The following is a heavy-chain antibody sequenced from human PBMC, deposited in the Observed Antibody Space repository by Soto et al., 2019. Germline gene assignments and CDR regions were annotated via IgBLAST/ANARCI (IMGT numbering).Heavy chain of an antibody. V-gene: IGHV3-33*01. CDR2: IWYDGSNK. CDR1: GFTFSSYG. J-gene: IGHJ4*02. D-gene: IGHD3-9*01. Sequence: QVQLVESGGGVVQPGRSLRLSCAASGFTFSSYGMHWVRQAPGKGLEWVADIWYDGSNKYYADSVKGRFTISRDNSKNTLYLQMNSLRAEDTAVYYCARDRYYDILTGYYYWGQGTLVTVSS. CDR3: ARDRYYDILTGYYY.